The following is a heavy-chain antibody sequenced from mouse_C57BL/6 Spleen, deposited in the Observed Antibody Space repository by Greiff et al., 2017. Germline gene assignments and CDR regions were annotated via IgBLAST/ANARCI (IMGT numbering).Heavy chain of an antibody. CDR2: ISYDGSN. J-gene: IGHJ3*01. D-gene: IGHD3-3*01. CDR3: ARGGWEGAWFAY. V-gene: IGHV3-6*01. CDR1: GYSITSGYY. Sequence: EVKLQESGPGLVKPSQSLSLTCSVTGYSITSGYYWNWIRQFPGNKLEWMGYISYDGSNNYNPSLKNRISITRDTSKNQFFLKLNSVTTEDTATYYCARGGWEGAWFAYWGQGTLVTVSA.